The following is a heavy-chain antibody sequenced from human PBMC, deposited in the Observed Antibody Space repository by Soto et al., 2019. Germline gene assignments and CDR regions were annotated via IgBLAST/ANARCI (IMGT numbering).Heavy chain of an antibody. CDR3: ATDSLYSTTWYDYFDL. D-gene: IGHD4-17*01. J-gene: IGHJ5*02. CDR1: GFIFTNYG. CDR2: ISRTGDDV. V-gene: IGHV3-21*06. Sequence: EVQLVESGGGLVQPGGSLRLSCAASGFIFTNYGMHWVRQAPGKGLEWVASISRTGDDVLYADSVKGRFSISRDNAKNSLSLQMSSLRVEDTSVYYCATDSLYSTTWYDYFDLWGQGTLVTVSS.